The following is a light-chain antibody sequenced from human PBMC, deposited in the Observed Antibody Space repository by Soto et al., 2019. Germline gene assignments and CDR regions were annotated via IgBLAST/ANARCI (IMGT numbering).Light chain of an antibody. Sequence: QLLLTQSPSASASLGASVKLTCTLSSGHSSYAIAWHQQQPEKGPRYLMKLNSDGSHSKGDGIPDRFSGSSSGAERYLTISSLQSEDEADYYCQTWGTGIYVVFGGGTKLTVL. CDR1: SGHSSYA. CDR3: QTWGTGIYVV. J-gene: IGLJ2*01. V-gene: IGLV4-69*01. CDR2: LNSDGSH.